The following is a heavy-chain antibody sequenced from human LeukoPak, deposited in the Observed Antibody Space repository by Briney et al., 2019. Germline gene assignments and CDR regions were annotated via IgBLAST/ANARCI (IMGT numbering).Heavy chain of an antibody. CDR1: GFTFSSYS. CDR2: ISSSSSYI. V-gene: IGHV3-21*01. CDR3: ATEWLLGAMNAFDI. Sequence: GGSLRLSCAASGFTFSSYSMNWVRQAPGKGLEWVSSISSSSSYIYYSDSVKGRFTISRDNAKNSLYLQMNSLRAEDTAVYYCATEWLLGAMNAFDIWGQGTMVTVSS. J-gene: IGHJ3*02. D-gene: IGHD3-22*01.